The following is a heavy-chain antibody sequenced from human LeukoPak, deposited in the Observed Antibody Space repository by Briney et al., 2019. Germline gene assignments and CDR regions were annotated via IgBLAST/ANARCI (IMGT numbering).Heavy chain of an antibody. J-gene: IGHJ4*02. D-gene: IGHD2-2*01. CDR2: ISSASSYI. V-gene: IGHV3-21*01. CDR3: AGGYCTSTSCPSDY. Sequence: GGSLRLSCAASGFTFSSYGMHWVRQAPGKGLEWVSSISSASSYIYYADPVKGRFIISRDNAKNSVYLQMNSLRADDTAVYYCAGGYCTSTSCPSDYWGQGILVTVSS. CDR1: GFTFSSYG.